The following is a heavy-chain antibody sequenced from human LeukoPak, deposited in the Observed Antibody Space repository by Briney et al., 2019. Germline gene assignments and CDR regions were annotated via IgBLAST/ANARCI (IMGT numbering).Heavy chain of an antibody. CDR3: ARDFRTHRGPYDY. Sequence: PGGSLRLSCAASGFTFSSYSMNWVRQAPGKGLEWVSSISSSSSYIYYADSVKGRFTISRDNAKNSLYLQMNSLRAEDTAVYYCARDFRTHRGPYDYWGQGTLVTVSS. CDR2: ISSSSSYI. CDR1: GFTFSSYS. D-gene: IGHD2-15*01. V-gene: IGHV3-21*01. J-gene: IGHJ4*02.